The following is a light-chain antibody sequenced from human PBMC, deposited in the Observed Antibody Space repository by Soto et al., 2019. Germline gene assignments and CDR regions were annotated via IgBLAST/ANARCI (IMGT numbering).Light chain of an antibody. J-gene: IGLJ6*01. CDR1: NIGSKS. CDR3: QVWDSSSDHRNL. CDR2: DDN. Sequence: SYELTQPPSVSVAPGKTARITCGGNNIGSKSVHWYQQKPGQAPVVVIYDDNDRPSGIPERFSGSNFGNTATLTISRVEAGDEADYYCQVWDSSSDHRNLFGSGTQLTVL. V-gene: IGLV3-21*04.